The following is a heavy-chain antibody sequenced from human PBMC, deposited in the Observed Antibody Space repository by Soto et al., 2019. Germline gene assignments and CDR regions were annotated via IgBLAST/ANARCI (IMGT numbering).Heavy chain of an antibody. J-gene: IGHJ4*02. CDR1: GYDFNSHS. Sequence: DSVKVSCKGSGYDFNSHSINLLRQAPGQGLEWMGWMNPNTGNPTYEQGFTGRFVFSVDTSVSTVYLQIFSLKADDSALYYCARDRASGSFDYWGQGTMVTVSS. CDR2: MNPNTGNP. CDR3: ARDRASGSFDY. V-gene: IGHV7-4-1*01. D-gene: IGHD1-26*01.